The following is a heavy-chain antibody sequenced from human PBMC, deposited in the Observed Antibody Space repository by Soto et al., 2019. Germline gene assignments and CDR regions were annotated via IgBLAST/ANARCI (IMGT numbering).Heavy chain of an antibody. V-gene: IGHV3-30-3*01. CDR1: GFTFSSYA. D-gene: IGHD5-18*01. J-gene: IGHJ4*02. CDR3: ARDRPSYSYGHIDY. CDR2: ISYDGSNK. Sequence: RLSCAASGFTFSSYAMHWVRQAPGKGLEWVAVISYDGSNKYYADSVKGRFTISRDNSKNTLYLQMNSLRAEDTAVYYCARDRPSYSYGHIDYWGQGTLVTVSS.